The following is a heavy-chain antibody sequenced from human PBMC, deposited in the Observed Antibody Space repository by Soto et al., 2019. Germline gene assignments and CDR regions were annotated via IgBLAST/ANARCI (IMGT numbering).Heavy chain of an antibody. CDR1: GFTFSSYG. CDR2: ISYDGSNK. D-gene: IGHD2-15*01. CDR3: AKRVDYYDYYMDV. Sequence: GGSLRLSCAASGFTFSSYGMHWVRQAPGKGLEWVAVISYDGSNKYYADSVKGRFTISRDNSKNTLYLQMNSLRAEDTAVYYCAKRVDYYDYYMDVWGKGTTVTVSS. V-gene: IGHV3-30*18. J-gene: IGHJ6*03.